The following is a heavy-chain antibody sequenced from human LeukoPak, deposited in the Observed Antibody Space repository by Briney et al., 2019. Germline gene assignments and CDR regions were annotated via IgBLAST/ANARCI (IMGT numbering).Heavy chain of an antibody. V-gene: IGHV3-23*01. CDR2: ISGSGGST. CDR3: AKGGVVGAGVGDYYYMDV. J-gene: IGHJ6*03. Sequence: GASLILSCAASGCTFSSYAMSWVRQAPGKGLEWVSAISGSGGSTYYADSVKGRFTISRDNSKSTLYLQMNSLRAEDAAVYYCAKGGVVGAGVGDYYYMDVWGKGTTVTVSS. CDR1: GCTFSSYA. D-gene: IGHD1-26*01.